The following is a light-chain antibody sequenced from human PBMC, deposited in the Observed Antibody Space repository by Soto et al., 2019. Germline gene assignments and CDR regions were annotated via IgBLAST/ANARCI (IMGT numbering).Light chain of an antibody. V-gene: IGKV3-20*01. CDR1: QSVSSSY. J-gene: IGKJ4*01. Sequence: ETVLTQSPGTLSLSPGERATLSCRASQSVSSSYLAWYQQKPGQAPRLLIYDASSRATGIPDRFSGSGSGTDFTLTISRLEPEDFAVYYCQQYGGSPQVTFGGGTKVEIK. CDR3: QQYGGSPQVT. CDR2: DAS.